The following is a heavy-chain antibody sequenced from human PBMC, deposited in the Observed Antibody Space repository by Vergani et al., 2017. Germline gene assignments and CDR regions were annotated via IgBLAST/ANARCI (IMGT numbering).Heavy chain of an antibody. CDR2: IYYSGST. CDR3: ARQYYDYVWGSRNXFDP. Sequence: QVQLQESGPGLVKPSETLSLTCTVSGGSISSYYWSWIRQPPGKGLEWIGYIYYSGSTNYNPSLKSRVTISVDTSKNQFSLKLSSVTAADTAVYYCARQYYDYVWGSRNXFDPWGQGTLVTVSS. J-gene: IGHJ5*02. CDR1: GGSISSYY. D-gene: IGHD3-16*01. V-gene: IGHV4-59*08.